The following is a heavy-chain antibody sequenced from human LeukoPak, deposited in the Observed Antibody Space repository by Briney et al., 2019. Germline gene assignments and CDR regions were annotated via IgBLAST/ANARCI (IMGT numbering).Heavy chain of an antibody. CDR1: GFTSRTYA. J-gene: IGHJ4*02. V-gene: IGHV3-48*01. CDR2: ISSSSSPT. CDR3: ARDDGGY. Sequence: GGSLRLSCAASGFTSRTYAMDWVRQAPGKGLEWVSYISSSSSPTYYAASVQGRFTISRDNAKNSLYLQMNSLRGEDTAVYYCARDDGGYWGQGTLVTVSS. D-gene: IGHD3-16*01.